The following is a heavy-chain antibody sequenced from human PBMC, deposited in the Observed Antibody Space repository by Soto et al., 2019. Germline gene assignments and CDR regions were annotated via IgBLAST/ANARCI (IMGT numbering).Heavy chain of an antibody. CDR1: GGTFSSYA. Sequence: QVQLVQSGAEVKKPGSSVKVSCKASGGTFSSYAISWVRQAPGQGLEWMGGIIPIFGTANYAQKFQGRVTIPAGESTSTAYLELSSRRSEDTAVYYCASVPLGIAAARTYYGMDVWGQGTTVTVSS. J-gene: IGHJ6*02. CDR3: ASVPLGIAAARTYYGMDV. D-gene: IGHD6-13*01. CDR2: IIPIFGTA. V-gene: IGHV1-69*01.